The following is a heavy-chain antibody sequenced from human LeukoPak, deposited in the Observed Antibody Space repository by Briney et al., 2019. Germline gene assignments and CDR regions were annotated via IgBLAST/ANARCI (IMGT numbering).Heavy chain of an antibody. V-gene: IGHV4-59*11. Sequence: PSETLSLTCTVSGASISSQYWSWIRQPPGKGLEWIGYVSYSGGTSYSPSLKSRVTISVDTSKNQFSPRLTSVTAADTAVYYCARDIISEYSSSHSHFDPWGQGTLVTVSS. D-gene: IGHD6-6*01. J-gene: IGHJ5*02. CDR2: VSYSGGT. CDR3: ARDIISEYSSSHSHFDP. CDR1: GASISSQY.